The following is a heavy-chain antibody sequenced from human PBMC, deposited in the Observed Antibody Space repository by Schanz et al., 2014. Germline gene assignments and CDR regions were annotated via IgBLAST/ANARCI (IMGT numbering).Heavy chain of an antibody. J-gene: IGHJ4*02. V-gene: IGHV3-11*03. D-gene: IGHD6-19*01. CDR1: GFVFGDYY. Sequence: VQLLESGGGLVQPGGSLRLSCAASGFVFGDYYMTWIRQAPGKGLEWLSYISDSGTYTNYADSVKGRFTISRDNAKSSLYLQMNSLRVEDTAVYYCPAGSGWHPSADYWGQGTLVTVSS. CDR3: PAGSGWHPSADY. CDR2: ISDSGTYT.